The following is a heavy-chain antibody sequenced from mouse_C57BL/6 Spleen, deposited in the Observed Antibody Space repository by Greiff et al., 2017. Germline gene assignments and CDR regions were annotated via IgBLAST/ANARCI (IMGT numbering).Heavy chain of an antibody. V-gene: IGHV1-64*01. CDR1: GYTFTSYW. CDR2: IHPNSGST. CDR3: VYGNYGLYAMDY. D-gene: IGHD2-1*01. Sequence: VQLQQPGAELVKPGASVKLSCKASGYTFTSYWMHWVKQRPGQGLEWIGMIHPNSGSTNYNEKFKSKATLTVDKSSSTAYMQLSSLTSEDSAVYYSVYGNYGLYAMDYWGQGTSVTVSS. J-gene: IGHJ4*01.